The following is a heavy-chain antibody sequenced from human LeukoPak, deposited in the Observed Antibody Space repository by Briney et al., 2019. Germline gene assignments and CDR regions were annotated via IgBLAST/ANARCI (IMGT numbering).Heavy chain of an antibody. D-gene: IGHD4/OR15-4a*01. J-gene: IGHJ6*04. CDR3: ARVCSSSRDYWYAMDV. V-gene: IGHV3-23*01. CDR2: ISGGGVNI. Sequence: GGSLRLSCAASGCTFCTYAMNWVRQAPGKGLEWVSYISGGGVNIYYGDSVKGRFTISRDNSKNTVYLQMNSLRSEDSAVYYCARVCSSSRDYWYAMDVWGKGTTVTVSS. CDR1: GCTFCTYA.